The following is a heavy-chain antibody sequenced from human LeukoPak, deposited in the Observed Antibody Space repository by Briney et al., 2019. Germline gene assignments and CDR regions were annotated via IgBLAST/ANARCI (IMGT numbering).Heavy chain of an antibody. CDR2: FDPEDGET. J-gene: IGHJ4*02. CDR1: GYTLTELS. CDR3: ATDLYCSGGSCHLYYFDY. Sequence: ASVKVSCKVSGYTLTELSMHWVRQAPGKGLEWMGGFDPEDGETIYAQKFQGRVTMTEDTSTDTAYMELSSLRSEDTAVYYCATDLYCSGGSCHLYYFDYWGQGTLVTVSS. D-gene: IGHD2-15*01. V-gene: IGHV1-24*01.